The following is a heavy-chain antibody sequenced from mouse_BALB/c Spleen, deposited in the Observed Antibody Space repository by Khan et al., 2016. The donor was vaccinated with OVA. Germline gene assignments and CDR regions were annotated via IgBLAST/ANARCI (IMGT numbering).Heavy chain of an antibody. J-gene: IGHJ3*01. D-gene: IGHD1-3*01. CDR2: IYPGNSDT. CDR1: GYSFTSYL. CDR3: TRGGYSSFAY. V-gene: IGHV1-5*01. Sequence: EVQLQQSGTVLARPGASVKMSCKASGYSFTSYLIHWVKQRPGQGLEWIGGIYPGNSDTSYNKKFKDKAQLTADTSASTAYMELSSLTTEDSAVYYCTRGGYSSFAYWGQGTLVTVSA.